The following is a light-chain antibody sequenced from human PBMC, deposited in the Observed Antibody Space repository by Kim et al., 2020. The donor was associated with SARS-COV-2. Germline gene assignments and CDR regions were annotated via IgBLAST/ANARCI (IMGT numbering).Light chain of an antibody. J-gene: IGLJ1*01. CDR3: NSRDSTGNHFV. CDR1: RLRSYF. V-gene: IGLV3-19*01. CDR2: GQN. Sequence: AFGPTGSTHGQGARLRSYFASWYQQKPGKAPVSVIFGQNNRPSGIPDRFSGSYSGKTASFTLTAAQAEEEADYYCNSRDSTGNHFVFGTGTKVTVL.